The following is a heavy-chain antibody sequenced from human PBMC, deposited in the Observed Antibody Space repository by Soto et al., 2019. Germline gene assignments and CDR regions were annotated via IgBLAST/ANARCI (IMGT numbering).Heavy chain of an antibody. Sequence: QVQLVQSGAEVQKPGSSVKVSCKASGGTFSSYTISWVRQAPGQGLEWMGRIIPILGIANYAQKFQGRVTITADKSTSTAYMELCSLRSEDTAVHYCARVSAAAGDAFDIWGQGTMVTVSS. J-gene: IGHJ3*02. D-gene: IGHD6-13*01. V-gene: IGHV1-69*02. CDR1: GGTFSSYT. CDR3: ARVSAAAGDAFDI. CDR2: IIPILGIA.